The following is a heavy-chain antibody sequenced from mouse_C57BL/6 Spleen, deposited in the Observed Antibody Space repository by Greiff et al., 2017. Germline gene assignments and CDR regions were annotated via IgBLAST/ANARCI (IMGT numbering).Heavy chain of an antibody. D-gene: IGHD1-1*01. CDR3: ARPNDYYGSSYDWYFDV. V-gene: IGHV5-6*01. Sequence: EVHLVESGGDLVKPGGSLKLSCAASGFTFSSYGMSWVRQTPDKRLEWVATISSGGSYTYYPDSVKGRITISRDNAKNTLYLQLSSLKSEDTAMYYCARPNDYYGSSYDWYFDVWGTGTTVTVSS. CDR1: GFTFSSYG. CDR2: ISSGGSYT. J-gene: IGHJ1*03.